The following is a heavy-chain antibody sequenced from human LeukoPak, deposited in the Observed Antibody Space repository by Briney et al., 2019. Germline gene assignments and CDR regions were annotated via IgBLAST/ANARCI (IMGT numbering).Heavy chain of an antibody. CDR2: ISGSTGYT. CDR1: NYMFTRYG. J-gene: IGHJ4*02. V-gene: IGHV1-18*01. CDR3: ARSGRGTCYYFDL. D-gene: IGHD2-15*01. Sequence: ASVTVSCRASNYMFTRYGMSWVRQAPGQGPEGVGWISGSTGYTNYGQNFQGRVTMTTDTSTSTTFMELRSLRFDDTAVYYCARSGRGTCYYFDLWGQGTLVSVSS.